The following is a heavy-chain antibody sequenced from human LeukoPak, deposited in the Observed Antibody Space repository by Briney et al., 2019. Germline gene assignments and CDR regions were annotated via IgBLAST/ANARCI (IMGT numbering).Heavy chain of an antibody. Sequence: GGSLRLSCAASGFTFSHYAINWVRQAPGKGLEWVSGISSSGGSTYYADSVKGRFTISRDNSKNTLYLQMNSLRADDTAVYYCAKAVIPVARAGVDVWGQGTTVTV. CDR1: GFTFSHYA. CDR3: AKAVIPVARAGVDV. V-gene: IGHV3-23*01. J-gene: IGHJ6*02. D-gene: IGHD2-2*01. CDR2: ISSSGGST.